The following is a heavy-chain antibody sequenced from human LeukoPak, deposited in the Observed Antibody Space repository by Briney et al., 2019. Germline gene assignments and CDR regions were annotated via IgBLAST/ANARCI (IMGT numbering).Heavy chain of an antibody. Sequence: GESLKISCKGSGYRFTDYWIRWVRQMPGKGLEWMGIIYPGDSDTRYSPSFQGQVTISADKSINTAHLQWSSLKASDTAMYYCATAAAGTTPDYYYFGLDVWGQGTTVRVSS. CDR1: GYRFTDYW. CDR3: ATAAAGTTPDYYYFGLDV. D-gene: IGHD6-13*01. V-gene: IGHV5-51*01. J-gene: IGHJ6*02. CDR2: IYPGDSDT.